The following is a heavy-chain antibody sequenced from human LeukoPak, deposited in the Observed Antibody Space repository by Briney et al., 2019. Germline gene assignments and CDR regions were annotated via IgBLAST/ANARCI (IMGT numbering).Heavy chain of an antibody. D-gene: IGHD6-19*01. Sequence: PGGSLRLSCAASGFTFSSYAMSWVRQAPGKGLEWVSAISGSGGTTFYADSVKGRFTISRDNSKNTLYLQMNSLRAEDTAAYYCANAGPGYNSGSNYYYGMDVWGQGTTVTASS. CDR1: GFTFSSYA. CDR2: ISGSGGTT. V-gene: IGHV3-23*01. J-gene: IGHJ6*02. CDR3: ANAGPGYNSGSNYYYGMDV.